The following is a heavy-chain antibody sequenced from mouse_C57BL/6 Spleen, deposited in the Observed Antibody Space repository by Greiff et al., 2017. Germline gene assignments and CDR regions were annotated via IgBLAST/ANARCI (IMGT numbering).Heavy chain of an antibody. CDR1: GYTFTSYW. V-gene: IGHV1-64*01. Sequence: QVQLQQPGAELVKPGASVKLSCKASGYTFTSYWMHWVKQRPGQGLEWIGMIHPNSGSTNYNEKFKSKATLTVDKSSSTAYMQLSSLTSEDSAVYYCARRGYDGFSYARDYWGQGTSVTGSS. J-gene: IGHJ4*01. CDR2: IHPNSGST. CDR3: ARRGYDGFSYARDY. D-gene: IGHD2-2*01.